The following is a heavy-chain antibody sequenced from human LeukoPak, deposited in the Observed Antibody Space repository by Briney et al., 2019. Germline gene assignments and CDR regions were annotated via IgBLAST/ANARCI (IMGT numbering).Heavy chain of an antibody. CDR1: GFTLSVYS. CDR2: INTDGSST. D-gene: IGHD6-19*01. V-gene: IGHV3-74*01. Sequence: GGSLRLSCAASGFTLSVYSMHWVRQAPGKGLVWVSRINTDGSSTNYADSVKGRFTISRDNAKNTLYLQMHSPRAEDTAVYYCARVIVVAGTRAWFDPWGQGTLVTVSS. J-gene: IGHJ5*02. CDR3: ARVIVVAGTRAWFDP.